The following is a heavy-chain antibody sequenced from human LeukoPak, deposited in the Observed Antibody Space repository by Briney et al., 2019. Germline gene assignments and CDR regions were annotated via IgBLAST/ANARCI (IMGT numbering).Heavy chain of an antibody. J-gene: IGHJ4*02. CDR1: ADSLSSGGHY. CDR2: IHHSGRS. Sequence: PSETLSLTCTASADSLSSGGHYWAWIRQFPGKGLESIGFIHHSGRSRHNPSLKDRVAIFEDTTRKRFALKLSSVTDADTAMYYCARGGNRFGGFYFDYWGQGIQVIVSS. V-gene: IGHV4-31*03. CDR3: ARGGNRFGGFYFDY. D-gene: IGHD3-10*01.